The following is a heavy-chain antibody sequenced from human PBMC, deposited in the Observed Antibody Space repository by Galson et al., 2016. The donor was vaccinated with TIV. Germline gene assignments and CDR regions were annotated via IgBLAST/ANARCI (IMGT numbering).Heavy chain of an antibody. V-gene: IGHV4-30-4*01. CDR1: SGSINDGDYY. CDR2: LYFTGGP. D-gene: IGHD3-9*01. J-gene: IGHJ6*02. Sequence: TLSLTCSLSSGSINDGDYYWSWIRQSPGKALEWIGSLYFTGGPYYNPSLKGRATMSIDTSERHLSLTLTSVTAADTAVYFCARGEGFDWSKDYFYYGLDVWGQGTSVIVSS. CDR3: ARGEGFDWSKDYFYYGLDV.